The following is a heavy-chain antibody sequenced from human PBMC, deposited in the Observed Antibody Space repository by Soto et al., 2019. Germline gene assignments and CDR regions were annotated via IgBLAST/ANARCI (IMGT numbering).Heavy chain of an antibody. Sequence: ASVKVSCKASGYTFTSYDINWVRQATGQGLEWMGWMNPNSGNTGYAQKFQGRVTMTRNTSISTAYMELSSLRSEDTAVYYCVRGGSGSALYSNYYYYYYYMDVWGKGTTVTVSS. V-gene: IGHV1-8*01. CDR1: GYTFTSYD. CDR3: VRGGSGSALYSNYYYYYYYMDV. CDR2: MNPNSGNT. D-gene: IGHD3-10*01. J-gene: IGHJ6*03.